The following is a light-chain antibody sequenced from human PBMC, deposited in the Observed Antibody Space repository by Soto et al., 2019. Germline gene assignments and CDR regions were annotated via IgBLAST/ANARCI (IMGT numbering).Light chain of an antibody. V-gene: IGKV3-20*01. CDR3: QQYCSPIT. CDR1: QSVSSNY. J-gene: IGKJ5*01. CDR2: GAS. Sequence: EIVLTQSPGTLSLSPGERATLSCRASQSVSSNYLAWYQQKPGQAPRLLIYGASSRATGIPDRFSGSGSGTDFTLTISRLEPEDFAVYYCQQYCSPITFGQGTRLEIK.